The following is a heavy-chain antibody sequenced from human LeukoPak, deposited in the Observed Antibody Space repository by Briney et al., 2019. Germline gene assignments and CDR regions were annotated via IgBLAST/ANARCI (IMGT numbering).Heavy chain of an antibody. V-gene: IGHV4-34*01. J-gene: IGHJ4*02. D-gene: IGHD3-3*01. CDR3: ARGRRSGYYKFDY. CDR2: INHSGST. CDR1: GFTFSSYA. Sequence: GSLRLSCAASGFTFSSYAMSWVRQAPGKGLEWIGEINHSGSTNYNPSLKSRVTISVDTSKNQFSLKLSSVTAADTAVYYCARGRRSGYYKFDYWGQGTLVTVSS.